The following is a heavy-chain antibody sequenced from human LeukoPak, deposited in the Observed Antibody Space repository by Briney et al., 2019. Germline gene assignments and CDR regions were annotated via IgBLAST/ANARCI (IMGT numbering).Heavy chain of an antibody. Sequence: GPLRLSCAASGFSFSFYWMHWVRQAPGKGPVWVSRIKTDGSIADYADSVKGRFTISRDNAKNTLYLQMNSLRAEDTAVYYCARGGYNHAFDIWGQGTVVTVSS. J-gene: IGHJ3*02. V-gene: IGHV3-74*01. D-gene: IGHD5-24*01. CDR1: GFSFSFYW. CDR2: IKTDGSIA. CDR3: ARGGYNHAFDI.